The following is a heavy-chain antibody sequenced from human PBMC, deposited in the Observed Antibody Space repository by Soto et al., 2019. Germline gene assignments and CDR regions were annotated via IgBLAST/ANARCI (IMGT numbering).Heavy chain of an antibody. Sequence: QVQLVQSGAEVKKPGASVKVSCKASGYTFTSYDINWVRQATGQGLEWMGWMNPNSGNTGYAQKFQGRVTMTRNTSISTAYMELSSLRSEDTAVYYCARGPGRYFYQSDAFVIWGQGTMVTVSS. CDR3: ARGPGRYFYQSDAFVI. V-gene: IGHV1-8*01. D-gene: IGHD3-9*01. CDR2: MNPNSGNT. J-gene: IGHJ3*02. CDR1: GYTFTSYD.